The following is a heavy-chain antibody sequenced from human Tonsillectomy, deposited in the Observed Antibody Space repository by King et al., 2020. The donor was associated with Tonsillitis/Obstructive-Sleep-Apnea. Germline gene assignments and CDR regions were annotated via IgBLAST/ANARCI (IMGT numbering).Heavy chain of an antibody. CDR2: NSADNGNT. J-gene: IGHJ1*01. Sequence: VQLVESGAEVKKPGASVKVSCKASGYTFTSYDISWVRQAPGQGLEWRGWNSADNGNTNYAQKLQGRVTMTTDTSTSTAYMELRSLRSDDTAVYYCARGVWGSSWYYFQHWGQGTLVTVSS. CDR3: ARGVWGSSWYYFQH. D-gene: IGHD6-13*01. CDR1: GYTFTSYD. V-gene: IGHV1-18*01.